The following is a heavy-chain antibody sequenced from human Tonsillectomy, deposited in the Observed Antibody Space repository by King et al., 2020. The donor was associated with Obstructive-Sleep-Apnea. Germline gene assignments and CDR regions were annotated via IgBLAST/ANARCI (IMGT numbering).Heavy chain of an antibody. CDR3: ARLLYYDILTGPHYGMDV. V-gene: IGHV4-59*08. J-gene: IGHJ6*02. D-gene: IGHD3-9*01. Sequence: HVQLQESGPGLVKPSETLSLTCTVSGGSISTYYWSWIRQPPGKGLEWIGYIYYSGSTNYNPSLKSRVTISVDTSKNQFSLKLSSVTAADTAVYYCARLLYYDILTGPHYGMDVWGQGTTVTVSS. CDR2: IYYSGST. CDR1: GGSISTYY.